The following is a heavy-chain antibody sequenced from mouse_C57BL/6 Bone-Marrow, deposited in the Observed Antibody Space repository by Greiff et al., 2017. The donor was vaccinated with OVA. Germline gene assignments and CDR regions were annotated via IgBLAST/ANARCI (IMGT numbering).Heavy chain of an antibody. CDR2: IYPGSGST. Sequence: QVQLQQPGAELVKPGASVKMSCKASGYTFTSYWITWVKQRPGQGLEWIGDIYPGSGSTNYNEKIKSKAPLTVDTSSSTAYMQLSSLTSEDSAVYYYARGGYITTSDPVFDDWGQGTTLTVSS. V-gene: IGHV1-55*01. CDR1: GYTFTSYW. D-gene: IGHD1-1*01. J-gene: IGHJ2*01. CDR3: ARGGYITTSDPVFDD.